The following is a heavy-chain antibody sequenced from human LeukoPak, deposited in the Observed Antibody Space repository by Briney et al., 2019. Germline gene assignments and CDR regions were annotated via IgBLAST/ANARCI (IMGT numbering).Heavy chain of an antibody. J-gene: IGHJ5*02. CDR2: ISSSSSTI. V-gene: IGHV3-48*01. CDR1: GFTFSSYS. Sequence: GGSLRLSCAASGFTFSSYSMNWVRQAPGKGLEWVSYISSSSSTIYYADSVKGRFTISRDNAKNSLYLQMNSLRAEDTAVYYCARDRGGSASSFGFDPWGQGTLVTVSS. D-gene: IGHD3-10*01. CDR3: ARDRGGSASSFGFDP.